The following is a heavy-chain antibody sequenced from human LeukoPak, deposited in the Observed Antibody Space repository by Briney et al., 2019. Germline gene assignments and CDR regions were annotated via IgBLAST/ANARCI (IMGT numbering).Heavy chain of an antibody. D-gene: IGHD1-26*01. CDR2: IEKNAGGA. Sequence: PGGSLRLSCTASGFTFKNYAMIWVRQAPGKGLEWVSSIEKNAGGAYYADSVKGRFTVSRDNSKNTLYLQMSSLRVEDTALYYCAKQEGALIENWCFDHWGLGTLVTVSS. J-gene: IGHJ4*02. V-gene: IGHV3-23*01. CDR3: AKQEGALIENWCFDH. CDR1: GFTFKNYA.